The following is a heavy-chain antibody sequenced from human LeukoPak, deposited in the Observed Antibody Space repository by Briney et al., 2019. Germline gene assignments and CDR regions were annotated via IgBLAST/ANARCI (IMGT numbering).Heavy chain of an antibody. CDR3: ARLFRIGAGRDYFDY. V-gene: IGHV3-11*01. CDR1: GFIFNDYY. Sequence: GGSLRLSCEASGFIFNDYYMSWIRQAPGKGLEWVSYISISGSTIDYADSVKGRFTISRDNAENSLYLQMKSLRAEDTAVYFCARLFRIGAGRDYFDYWGQGTLVTVSS. CDR2: ISISGSTI. D-gene: IGHD3-10*01. J-gene: IGHJ4*02.